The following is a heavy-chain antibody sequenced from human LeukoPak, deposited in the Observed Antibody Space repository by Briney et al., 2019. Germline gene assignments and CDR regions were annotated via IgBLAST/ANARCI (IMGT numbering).Heavy chain of an antibody. CDR3: ARGPSLGAHLDY. V-gene: IGHV4-4*02. CDR2: IYHYGTT. Sequence: PSGTLSLTCAVSGGSISSNNWWTWVRQAPGKGLEWIGEIYHYGTTNYNPSLKGRVTISVDKSKNQFSLKFNSVTAADTAVYYCARGPSLGAHLDYWGQGTLVIVSS. CDR1: GGSISSNNW. J-gene: IGHJ4*02. D-gene: IGHD1-26*01.